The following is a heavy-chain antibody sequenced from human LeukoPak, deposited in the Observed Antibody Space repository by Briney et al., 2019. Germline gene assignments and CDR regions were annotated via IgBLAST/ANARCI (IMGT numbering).Heavy chain of an antibody. CDR2: ISSSGSIV. Sequence: GGSLRLSCAASGFTFSSYEMNWVRQAPGKGLEWVSYISSSGSIVYYADSVKGRFTISRDNPKNSLSLQMNSLRAEDTAVYYCARPLMYYYGSETYFWFDPWGQGTLVTVSS. D-gene: IGHD3-10*01. CDR3: ARPLMYYYGSETYFWFDP. J-gene: IGHJ5*02. V-gene: IGHV3-48*03. CDR1: GFTFSSYE.